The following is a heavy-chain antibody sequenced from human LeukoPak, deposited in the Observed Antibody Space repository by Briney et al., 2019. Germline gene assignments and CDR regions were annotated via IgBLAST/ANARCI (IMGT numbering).Heavy chain of an antibody. Sequence: SETLSLTCAVYGGSFSGYYWSWIRQPPGKGLEWIGYIYYSGSTNYNPSLKSRVTISVDPSKNQFSLKLSSVTAADQAVYYCARVRSSGWSLIFQHWGQGTLVTVSS. V-gene: IGHV4-59*01. CDR1: GGSFSGYY. J-gene: IGHJ1*01. CDR3: ARVRSSGWSLIFQH. CDR2: IYYSGST. D-gene: IGHD6-19*01.